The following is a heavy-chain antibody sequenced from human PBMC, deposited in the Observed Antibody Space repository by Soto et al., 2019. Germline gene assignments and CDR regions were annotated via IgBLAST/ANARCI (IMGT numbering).Heavy chain of an antibody. J-gene: IGHJ6*02. CDR2: IIPIFGTA. CDR1: GGTLSSYA. D-gene: IGHD4-17*01. CDR3: ARGTRSTVTAYYYYGMDV. V-gene: IGHV1-69*01. Sequence: QVQLVQSGAEVKKPGSSVKVSCKASGGTLSSYAISWVRQAPGQGLEWMGGIIPIFGTANYAQKFQGRVTITADESTSTAYMELSSLRSEDTAVYYCARGTRSTVTAYYYYGMDVWGQGTTVTVSS.